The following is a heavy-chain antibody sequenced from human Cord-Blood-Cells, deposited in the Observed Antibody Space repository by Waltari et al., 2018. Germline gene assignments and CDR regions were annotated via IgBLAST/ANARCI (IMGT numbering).Heavy chain of an antibody. CDR2: INHSGST. J-gene: IGHJ4*02. Sequence: QVQLQQWGAGLLKPSETLSLTCAVYGGSFSGYYWSWIRQPPGKGLEWIGEINHSGSTNYNPSLKSRVTISVDTSKNQFSQKLSSVTAADTAVYYCARGGQGTSIVVVPAYDYWGQGTLVTVSS. CDR1: GGSFSGYY. CDR3: ARGGQGTSIVVVPAYDY. V-gene: IGHV4-34*01. D-gene: IGHD2-2*01.